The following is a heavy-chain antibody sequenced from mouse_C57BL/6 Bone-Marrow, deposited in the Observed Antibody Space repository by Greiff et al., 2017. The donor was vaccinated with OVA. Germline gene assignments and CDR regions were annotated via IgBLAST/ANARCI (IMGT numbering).Heavy chain of an antibody. CDR2: IWGDGST. D-gene: IGHD1-2*01. J-gene: IGHJ1*03. V-gene: IGHV2-3*01. CDR3: ASSITTASNFDV. Sequence: QVQLKESGPGLVAPSQSLSITCTVSGFSLTSYGVSWVRQPPGKGLEWLGVIWGDGSTNYHSALISRLSISKDNYKSQVFLKLNSMHTDDTATDYCASSITTASNFDVWGTGTTVTVAS. CDR1: GFSLTSYG.